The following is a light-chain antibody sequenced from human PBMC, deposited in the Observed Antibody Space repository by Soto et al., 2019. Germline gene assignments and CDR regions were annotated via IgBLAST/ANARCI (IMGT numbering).Light chain of an antibody. J-gene: IGLJ3*02. CDR1: SGHSTYA. CDR3: QTCGSNWV. Sequence: QLVLTQSPSASASLGASVRLTCTLSSGHSTYAIAWHQQQPEKGPRYLMKLNSDGSHSKGDGIPDRFSGSSSGAERYLNIASLQSEDEADYYCQTCGSNWVFGGGTMVTVL. V-gene: IGLV4-69*01. CDR2: LNSDGSH.